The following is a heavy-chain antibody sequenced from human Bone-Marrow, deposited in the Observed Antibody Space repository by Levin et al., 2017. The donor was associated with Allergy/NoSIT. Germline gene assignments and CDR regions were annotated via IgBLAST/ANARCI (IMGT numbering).Heavy chain of an antibody. D-gene: IGHD3-22*01. V-gene: IGHV1-69*13. CDR2: IIPIFGTA. CDR1: GGTFSSYA. CDR3: ASPYDSSGYYPYYYGMDV. J-gene: IGHJ6*02. Sequence: GASVKVSCKASGGTFSSYAISWVRQAPGQGLEWMGGIIPIFGTANYAQKFQGRVTITADESTSTAYMELSSLRSEDTAVYYCASPYDSSGYYPYYYGMDVWGQGTTVTVSS.